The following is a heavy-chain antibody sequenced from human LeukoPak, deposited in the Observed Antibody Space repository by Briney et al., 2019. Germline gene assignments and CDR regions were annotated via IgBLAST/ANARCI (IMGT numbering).Heavy chain of an antibody. J-gene: IGHJ4*02. V-gene: IGHV3-7*01. D-gene: IGHD3-10*01. CDR3: GRHRSGAGTYFIDY. CDR2: MRRDGSET. CDR1: GFTFSSYS. Sequence: PGGSLRLSCVVSGFTFSSYSVIWVRQAPGKGLQWVANMRRDGSETKYVESVKGRFTISSDNAKNSLYLQMNSLRAEDTAVYYGGRHRSGAGTYFIDYWGQGTLVSVSS.